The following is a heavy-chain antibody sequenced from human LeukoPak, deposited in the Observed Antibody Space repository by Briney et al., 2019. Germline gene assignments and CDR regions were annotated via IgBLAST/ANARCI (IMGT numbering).Heavy chain of an antibody. CDR3: AKSALRFSGPFDY. D-gene: IGHD6-25*01. Sequence: GGTLRLSCAASGFTFSSYGMSWVRQAPGKGLEWLSAISGSGGSTYYADSVKGRFTISRDNSKNTLYLQMNSLRAEDTAIYYCAKSALRFSGPFDYWGQGTLVTVSS. J-gene: IGHJ4*02. CDR1: GFTFSSYG. CDR2: ISGSGGST. V-gene: IGHV3-23*01.